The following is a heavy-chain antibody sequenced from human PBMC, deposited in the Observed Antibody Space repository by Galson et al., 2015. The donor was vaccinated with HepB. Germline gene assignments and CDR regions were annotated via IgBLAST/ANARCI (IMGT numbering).Heavy chain of an antibody. CDR3: ARLRNTYYYDSKNPRGYYFDY. J-gene: IGHJ4*02. V-gene: IGHV4-59*08. CDR2: IYYSGST. D-gene: IGHD3-22*01. Sequence: QVQLQESGPGLVKPSETLSLTCTVPGGSISSYYWSWIRQPPGKGLEWIGYIYYSGSTNYNPSLKSRVTISVDTSKNQFSLKLSSVTAADTAVYYCARLRNTYYYDSKNPRGYYFDYWGQGTLVTVSS. CDR1: GGSISSYY.